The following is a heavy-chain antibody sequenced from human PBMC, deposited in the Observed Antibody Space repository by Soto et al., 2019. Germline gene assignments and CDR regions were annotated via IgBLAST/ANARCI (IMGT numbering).Heavy chain of an antibody. J-gene: IGHJ5*02. D-gene: IGHD1-20*01. CDR2: IYYSGST. CDR1: GGSISSYY. V-gene: IGHV4-59*01. Sequence: QVQLQESGPGLVKPSETLSLTCTVSGGSISSYYWSWIRQPPGKGLEWIGYIYYSGSTNYNPSLKSRVTISVDTSKNQFSLKLSSVTAADTAVYYCARGGQYNLGPWGQGTLVTVSS. CDR3: ARGGQYNLGP.